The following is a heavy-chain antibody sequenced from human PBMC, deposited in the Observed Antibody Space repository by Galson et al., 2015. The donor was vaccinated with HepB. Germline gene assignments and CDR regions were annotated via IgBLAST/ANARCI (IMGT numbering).Heavy chain of an antibody. CDR3: GRGGLRGVVGTKGDN. V-gene: IGHV3-30*19. CDR2: IPYDGSNK. J-gene: IGHJ4*02. CDR1: GFTLSKYG. Sequence: SLRLSCAASGFTLSKYGIHWVRQAPGKGLEWVAGIPYDGSNKYYGDPVKGRFTISRDDSKNTLYQQMNSLRNENTAVYYCGRGGLRGVVGTKGDNWGRGTLVIVSS. D-gene: IGHD2-15*01.